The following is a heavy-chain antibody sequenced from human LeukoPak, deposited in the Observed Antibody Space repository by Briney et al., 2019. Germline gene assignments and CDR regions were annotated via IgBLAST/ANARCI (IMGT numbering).Heavy chain of an antibody. CDR2: ISDYNDKT. CDR3: ARHMTTVVTSLVS. V-gene: IGHV1-18*01. Sequence: ASVNVSRKSSGYDYSRYGLSWVRPAPGQGLQGVGWISDYNDKTNYGPLQGRVTMTTDTSTGTAYMELRNLRSEETAMYYCARHMTTVVTSLVSWGQGTLVTVSS. CDR1: GYDYSRYG. D-gene: IGHD4-23*01. J-gene: IGHJ4*02.